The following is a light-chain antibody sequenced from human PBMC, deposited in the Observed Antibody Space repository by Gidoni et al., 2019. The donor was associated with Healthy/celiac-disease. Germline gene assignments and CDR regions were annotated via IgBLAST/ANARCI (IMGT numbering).Light chain of an antibody. Sequence: DIQMTQSPSSLSASVGDRVTITCRASQSISSYLNWYQQKPGKAPKLLIYAASSLQRGVPSRFSGSGSRTDFTLTISSLQPEDFATYYCQQSYSTPRTFGQWTKVEIK. CDR1: QSISSY. J-gene: IGKJ1*01. V-gene: IGKV1-39*01. CDR2: AAS. CDR3: QQSYSTPRT.